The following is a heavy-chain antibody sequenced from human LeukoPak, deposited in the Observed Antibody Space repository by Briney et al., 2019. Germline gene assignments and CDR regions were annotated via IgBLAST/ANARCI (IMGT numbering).Heavy chain of an antibody. CDR1: GFTFSSYS. CDR3: ASRSTYCSGGSCYSLDY. J-gene: IGHJ4*02. Sequence: TGGSLRLSCAASGFTFSSYSMNWVCQAPGKGLEWVSSISSSSSYIYYADSVKGRFTISRDNAKNSLYLQMNSLRAEDTAVYYCASRSTYCSGGSCYSLDYWGQGTLVTVSS. D-gene: IGHD2-15*01. V-gene: IGHV3-21*01. CDR2: ISSSSSYI.